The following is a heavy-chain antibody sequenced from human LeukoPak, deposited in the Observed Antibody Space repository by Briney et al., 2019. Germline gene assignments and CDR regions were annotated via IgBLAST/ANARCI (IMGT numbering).Heavy chain of an antibody. D-gene: IGHD5-24*01. Sequence: PSETLSLTCTVSGGSISSYYWSWIRQPPGKGLEWIGYIYYSGSTNYNPSLKSRVTISVDTSKNQFSLKLSSVTAADTAVYYCARAMATIADYWGQGTLVTVSS. V-gene: IGHV4-59*01. CDR3: ARAMATIADY. CDR1: GGSISSYY. J-gene: IGHJ4*02. CDR2: IYYSGST.